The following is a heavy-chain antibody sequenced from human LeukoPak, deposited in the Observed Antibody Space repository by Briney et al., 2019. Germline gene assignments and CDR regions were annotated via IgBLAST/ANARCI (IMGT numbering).Heavy chain of an antibody. CDR3: AKGSIRRYQPLPSGVDY. D-gene: IGHD2-2*01. CDR1: GFTFSSYG. V-gene: IGHV3-30*18. Sequence: GGSLRLSCAASGFTFSSYGMHWVRQAPGKGLEWVAVISYDGSNKYYADSVKGRFTISRDNSKNTLYLQMNSLRAEDTAVYYCAKGSIRRYQPLPSGVDYWGQGTLVTVSS. J-gene: IGHJ4*02. CDR2: ISYDGSNK.